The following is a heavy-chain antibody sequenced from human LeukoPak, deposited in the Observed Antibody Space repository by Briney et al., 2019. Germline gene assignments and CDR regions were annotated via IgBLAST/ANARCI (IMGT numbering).Heavy chain of an antibody. CDR3: ARELDGDGGWFDP. CDR2: VCYSGSA. J-gene: IGHJ5*02. D-gene: IGHD5-24*01. CDR1: GDSISDYY. V-gene: IGHV4-59*01. Sequence: PSETLSLTCTVSGDSISDYYWSWIRQPPGKGLEWIGEVCYSGSAHYNPSLKSRLTISVDTSKNQFSLRLRSVTAADTAMYYCARELDGDGGWFDPWGQGTLVTVSS.